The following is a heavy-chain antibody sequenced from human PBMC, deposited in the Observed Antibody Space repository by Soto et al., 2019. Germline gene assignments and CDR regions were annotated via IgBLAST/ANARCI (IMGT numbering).Heavy chain of an antibody. V-gene: IGHV3-33*01. J-gene: IGHJ6*02. CDR2: IWYDGSNK. CDR1: GFTFSSYG. D-gene: IGHD2-15*01. CDR3: ARDRIVVVAPLYYGMDV. Sequence: QVQLVESGGGVVQPGRSLRLSCAASGFTFSSYGMHWVRQAPGKGLEWVAVIWYDGSNKYYADSVKGRFTISRDNSKNTLYLQMSGLRAEDTAVYYCARDRIVVVAPLYYGMDVWGQGTTVTVSS.